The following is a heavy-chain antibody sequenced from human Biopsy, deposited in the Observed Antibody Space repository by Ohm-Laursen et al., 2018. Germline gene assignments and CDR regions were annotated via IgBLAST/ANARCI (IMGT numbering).Heavy chain of an antibody. V-gene: IGHV3-33*08. J-gene: IGHJ4*02. Sequence: RSLRLSCAAFGFTFSSYSMNWVRQAPGKGLEWVAVIWYDGSNKYYADSVKGRFTISRDDPKNTLYLQMNSLRVEDTAVYYCARWDYWGQGTLVTVSS. CDR1: GFTFSSYS. CDR3: ARWDY. CDR2: IWYDGSNK.